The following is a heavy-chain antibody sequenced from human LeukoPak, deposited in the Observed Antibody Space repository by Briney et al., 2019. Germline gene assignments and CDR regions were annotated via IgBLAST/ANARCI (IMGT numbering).Heavy chain of an antibody. CDR2: ISSDGSDT. CDR3: ARIIVATGNRHFDY. Sequence: GGSLRLSCAASGFTFSSYWMHWVRQAPGKGLVWVSRISSDGSDTNYADSVKGRFTISRDNAENTLYLQMNSLRAEDTAVYYCARIIVATGNRHFDYWGQGTLVTVSS. D-gene: IGHD5-12*01. V-gene: IGHV3-74*01. J-gene: IGHJ4*02. CDR1: GFTFSSYW.